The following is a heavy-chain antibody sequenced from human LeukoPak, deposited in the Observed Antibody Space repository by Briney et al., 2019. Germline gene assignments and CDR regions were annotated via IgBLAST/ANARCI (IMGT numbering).Heavy chain of an antibody. D-gene: IGHD6-6*01. Sequence: SQTLSLTCAVSGYSISSGYYWGWIRQPPGKGLERIGSIYHSGNTNYNPSLKSRVTISVDTSKNQFSLKVSSVTAADTALYYCARWYSSSGYLDYWGQGTLVTVSS. J-gene: IGHJ4*02. CDR3: ARWYSSSGYLDY. V-gene: IGHV4-38-2*01. CDR1: GYSISSGYY. CDR2: IYHSGNT.